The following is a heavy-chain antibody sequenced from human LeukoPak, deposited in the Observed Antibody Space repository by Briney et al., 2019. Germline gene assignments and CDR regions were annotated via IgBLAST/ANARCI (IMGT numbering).Heavy chain of an antibody. CDR3: AKDAYASSWYRFDP. CDR2: ISGSGGGT. Sequence: GGSLSLSCAASGFTFSSYAMSWVRQAPGKGLEWVSAISGSGGGTSYADSVKGRFTISRGNSKNTLSLQMNSLRAEDTAVYYCAKDAYASSWYRFDPWGQGTLVTVSS. J-gene: IGHJ5*02. V-gene: IGHV3-23*01. CDR1: GFTFSSYA. D-gene: IGHD6-13*01.